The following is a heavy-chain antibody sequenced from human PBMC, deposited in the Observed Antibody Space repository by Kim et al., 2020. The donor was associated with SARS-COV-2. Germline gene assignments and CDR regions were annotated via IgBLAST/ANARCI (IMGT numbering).Heavy chain of an antibody. J-gene: IGHJ5*02. CDR1: GYTLTELS. CDR3: ATAPPVAGTGIWFGP. Sequence: ASVKVSCKVSGYTLTELSMHWVRQAPGKGLEWMGGFDPEDGETIYARKFQGRVTMTEDTSTDTAYMELSSLRSEDTAVYYCATAPPVAGTGIWFGPWGQVTLVTVSS. CDR2: FDPEDGET. V-gene: IGHV1-24*01. D-gene: IGHD6-19*01.